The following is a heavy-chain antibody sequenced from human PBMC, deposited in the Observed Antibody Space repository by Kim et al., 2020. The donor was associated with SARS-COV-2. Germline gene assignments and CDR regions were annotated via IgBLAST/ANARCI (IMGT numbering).Heavy chain of an antibody. J-gene: IGHJ1*01. V-gene: IGHV4-59*09. CDR3: ASGDSSSWYRYFQH. D-gene: IGHD6-13*01. Sequence: PSLKSRVNISLDTSKNQFSRKLSSVTAADTAVYYCASGDSSSWYRYFQHWGQGTLVTVSS.